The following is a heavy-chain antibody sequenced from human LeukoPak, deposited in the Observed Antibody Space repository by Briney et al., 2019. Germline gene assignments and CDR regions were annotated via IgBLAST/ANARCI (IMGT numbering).Heavy chain of an antibody. Sequence: ASVTVSCKASGYTFTSYYMHWVRQAPGQGLEWMGIINPSGGSTSYAQKFQGRVTMTRDMSTSTVYMELSSLRSEDTAVYYCALPLHYYFDYWGQGTLVTVSS. J-gene: IGHJ4*02. D-gene: IGHD5-12*01. CDR3: ALPLHYYFDY. CDR1: GYTFTSYY. CDR2: INPSGGST. V-gene: IGHV1-46*01.